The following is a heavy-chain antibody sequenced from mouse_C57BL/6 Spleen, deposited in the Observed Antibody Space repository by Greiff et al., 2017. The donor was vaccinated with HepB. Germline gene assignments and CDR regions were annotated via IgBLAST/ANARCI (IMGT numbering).Heavy chain of an antibody. Sequence: EVQRVESGGGLVKPGGSLKLSCAASGFTFSDYGMHWVRQAPEKGLEWVAYISSGSSTIYYADTVKGRFTISRDNAKNTLFLQMTSLRSEDTAMYYCARRAYYYGSSFDYWGQGTTLTVSS. CDR2: ISSGSSTI. J-gene: IGHJ2*01. V-gene: IGHV5-17*01. D-gene: IGHD1-1*01. CDR1: GFTFSDYG. CDR3: ARRAYYYGSSFDY.